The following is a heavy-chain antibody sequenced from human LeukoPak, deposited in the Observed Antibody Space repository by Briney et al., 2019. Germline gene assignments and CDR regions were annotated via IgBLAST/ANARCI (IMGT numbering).Heavy chain of an antibody. Sequence: GGSLRLSCAASGFTFSSYAMSWVRQAPGKGLEWVSYISSSSSTIYYADSVKGRFTISRDNAKNSLYLQMNSLRGEDTAVYYCARVIEYYYDSKDAFDIWGQGTMVTVSS. CDR1: GFTFSSYA. J-gene: IGHJ3*02. D-gene: IGHD3-22*01. CDR2: ISSSSSTI. V-gene: IGHV3-48*01. CDR3: ARVIEYYYDSKDAFDI.